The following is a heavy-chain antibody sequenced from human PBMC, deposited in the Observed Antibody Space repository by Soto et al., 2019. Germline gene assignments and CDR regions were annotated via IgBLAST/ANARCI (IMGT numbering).Heavy chain of an antibody. CDR3: ALGFLVVPAAIRYYYYGMDV. V-gene: IGHV1-69*01. CDR1: GGTFSSYA. J-gene: IGHJ6*02. Sequence: QVQLVQSGAEVKKPGSSVKVSCKASGGTFSSYAISWVRQAPGQGLEWMGGIIPIFGTANYAQKFQGRVTITADESTSTAYMELSSLRSEDTAVYYCALGFLVVPAAIRYYYYGMDVWGQGTTVTVSS. D-gene: IGHD2-2*02. CDR2: IIPIFGTA.